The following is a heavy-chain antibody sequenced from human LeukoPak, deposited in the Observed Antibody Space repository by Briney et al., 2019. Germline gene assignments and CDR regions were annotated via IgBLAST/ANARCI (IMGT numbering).Heavy chain of an antibody. CDR3: TREGYSTGFDS. D-gene: IGHD5-12*01. CDR2: INSDGYII. V-gene: IGHV3-74*03. CDR1: GFTFSGYR. J-gene: IGHJ5*01. Sequence: GGSLRLSCAASGFTFSGYRMHWVRQAPGRGVVWVSRINSDGYIITYAHAVKGRFTISRDNAKKTLYLQMNSLIAEDTAVYFCTREGYSTGFDSWGQGTLVTVSS.